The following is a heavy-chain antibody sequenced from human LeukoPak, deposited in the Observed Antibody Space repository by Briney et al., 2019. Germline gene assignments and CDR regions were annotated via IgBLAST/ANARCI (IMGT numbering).Heavy chain of an antibody. CDR2: IKHDGREK. V-gene: IGHV3-7*01. Sequence: PGGSLRLSCAASGFTFSSYWVSWVRQAPGKGLEWVANIKHDGREKYFVDSVKDRFTISRDNARDSLYLQLNSLRAEDTAVYYCARDSTSFFDNWGHSSYYLDVWGKGTTVTVS. J-gene: IGHJ6*03. D-gene: IGHD7-27*01. CDR1: GFTFSSYW. CDR3: ARDSTSFFDNWGHSSYYLDV.